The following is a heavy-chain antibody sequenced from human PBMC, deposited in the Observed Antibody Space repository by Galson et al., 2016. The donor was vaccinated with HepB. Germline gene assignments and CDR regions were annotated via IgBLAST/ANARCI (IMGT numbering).Heavy chain of an antibody. D-gene: IGHD3-16*01. J-gene: IGHJ4*02. V-gene: IGHV4-39*01. CDR1: GGSITSNNYY. CDR3: AKQTYYDYLWGSYSSFDF. Sequence: ETLSLTCTVSGGSITSNNYYWGWIRQPPGKGLEWIGTIYYTGSTFYAPSLQSRVSMSLATSKNHFSVRLSSVTAADTAVYYCAKQTYYDYLWGSYSSFDFWGQGTPVTVSS. CDR2: IYYTGST.